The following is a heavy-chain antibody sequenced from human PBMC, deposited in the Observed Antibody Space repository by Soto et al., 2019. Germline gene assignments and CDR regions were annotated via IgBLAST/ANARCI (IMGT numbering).Heavy chain of an antibody. CDR3: ARLGQDCSGGSCYYYYYYYMDV. Sequence: SETLSLTCTVSGGSISSYYWSWIRQPPGKGLEWIGYIYYSGSTNYNPSLKSRVTISVDTSKNQFSLKLSSVTAADTAVYYCARLGQDCSGGSCYYYYYYYMDVWGKGTTVTVSS. V-gene: IGHV4-59*08. D-gene: IGHD2-15*01. J-gene: IGHJ6*03. CDR1: GGSISSYY. CDR2: IYYSGST.